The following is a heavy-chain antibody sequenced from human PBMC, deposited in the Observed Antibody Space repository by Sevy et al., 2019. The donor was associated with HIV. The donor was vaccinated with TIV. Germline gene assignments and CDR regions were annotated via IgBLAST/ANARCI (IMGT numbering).Heavy chain of an antibody. D-gene: IGHD6-6*01. V-gene: IGHV3-48*02. CDR2: IRSSDSTI. CDR3: ARDRWDSSSPSRAFDF. J-gene: IGHJ4*02. Sequence: GGSLRLSCAASGFILSNANMNWVRQAPGKGLEWVSYIRSSDSTIYYADFVKGGFTISRDDAKNSLYLQMDSLRDEDTAVYYCARDRWDSSSPSRAFDFWGQGILVTVSS. CDR1: GFILSNAN.